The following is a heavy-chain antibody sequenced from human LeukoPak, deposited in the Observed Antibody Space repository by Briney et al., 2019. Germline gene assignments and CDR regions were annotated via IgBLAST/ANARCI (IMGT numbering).Heavy chain of an antibody. CDR3: ARCYSYGYGYFDY. D-gene: IGHD5-18*01. CDR2: ISGTGSST. J-gene: IGHJ4*02. V-gene: IGHV3-23*01. CDR1: GFTFNNYA. Sequence: GSLRLSCAASGFTFNNYAMNWVRQGPGEGLEWVSAISGTGSSTYYADSVKGRFTISRDNSKNTLYLQMNSLRAEDTAVYYCARCYSYGYGYFDYWGQGTLVTVSS.